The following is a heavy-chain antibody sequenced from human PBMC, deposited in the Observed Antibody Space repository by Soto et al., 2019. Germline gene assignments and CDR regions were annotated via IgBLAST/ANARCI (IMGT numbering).Heavy chain of an antibody. CDR2: IYYSGST. D-gene: IGHD3-3*02. J-gene: IGHJ6*03. Sequence: SETLSLTCTVSGGSISSYYWSWIRQPPGEGLEWIGYIYYSGSTNYNPSLKSRVTISVDTSKNQFSLKLSSVTAADTAVYYCARDSTRGYMDVWGKGTTVTVSS. CDR3: ARDSTRGYMDV. V-gene: IGHV4-59*01. CDR1: GGSISSYY.